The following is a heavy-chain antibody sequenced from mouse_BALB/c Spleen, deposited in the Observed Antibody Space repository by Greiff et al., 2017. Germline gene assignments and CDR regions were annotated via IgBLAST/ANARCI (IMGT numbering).Heavy chain of an antibody. V-gene: IGHV5-17*02. CDR2: ISSGSSTI. CDR3: ARRRGGLLKSYYAMDY. Sequence: EVHLVESGGGLVQPGGSRKLSCAASGFTFSSFGMHWVRQAPEKGLEWVAYISSGSSTIYYADTVKGRFTISRDNPKNTLFLQMTSLRSEDTAMYYCARRRGGLLKSYYAMDYWGQGTSVTVSS. D-gene: IGHD1-1*01. CDR1: GFTFSSFG. J-gene: IGHJ4*01.